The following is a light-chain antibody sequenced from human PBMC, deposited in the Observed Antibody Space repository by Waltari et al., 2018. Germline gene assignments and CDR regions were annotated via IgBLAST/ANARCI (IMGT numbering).Light chain of an antibody. CDR2: VSS. Sequence: EIVMTQSPATLSVSPGERASLSCRASQSVSSNLAWSQQNPGQGPSLLIYVSSTRVSGIPARFSGSGSGTESTLTITSLQSEDFAVYYCQQYNNWPPQYTFGQGTKLEIK. V-gene: IGKV3-15*01. CDR3: QQYNNWPPQYT. CDR1: QSVSSN. J-gene: IGKJ2*01.